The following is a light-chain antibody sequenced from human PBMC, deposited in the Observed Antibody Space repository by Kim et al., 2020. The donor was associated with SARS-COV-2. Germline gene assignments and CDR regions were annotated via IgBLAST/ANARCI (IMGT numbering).Light chain of an antibody. CDR1: NIGGKN. CDR2: YDN. V-gene: IGLV3-21*01. Sequence: SYELTQPPSVSVAPGKTAMISCGGNNIGGKNLHWYQQKPGQAPVMVISYDNDRPSGIPERFSGSNSGNTATLTISRVEVGDEADYYCQVWDTVSDHPVFGGGTQLTVL. CDR3: QVWDTVSDHPV. J-gene: IGLJ3*02.